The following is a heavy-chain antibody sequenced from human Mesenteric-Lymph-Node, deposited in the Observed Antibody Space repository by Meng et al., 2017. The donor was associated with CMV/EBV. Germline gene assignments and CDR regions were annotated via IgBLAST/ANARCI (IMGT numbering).Heavy chain of an antibody. D-gene: IGHD3-22*01. V-gene: IGHV3-74*01. J-gene: IGHJ6*02. Sequence: GESLKISCTASGFTFSSYWMNWVRQTPGKGLVWVSRINSDGSATSYADSVKGRFTISRDNAKNRLYLQMNSLRVEDTAVYYCARVRYDTSGYYARDNYYYGMDVWGQGTTVTVSS. CDR2: INSDGSAT. CDR1: GFTFSSYW. CDR3: ARVRYDTSGYYARDNYYYGMDV.